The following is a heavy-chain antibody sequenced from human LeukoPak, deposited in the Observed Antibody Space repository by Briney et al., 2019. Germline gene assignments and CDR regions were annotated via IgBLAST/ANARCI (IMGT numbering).Heavy chain of an antibody. CDR3: ARVEITMVRGVTSYYYGMDV. CDR2: IIPIFGTA. V-gene: IGHV1-69*05. J-gene: IGHJ6*02. Sequence: SVKVSCRASGGTFSSYAISWVRQAPGQGLEWMGGIIPIFGTANYAQKFQGRVTITTDESTSTAYMELSSLRSEDTAVYYCARVEITMVRGVTSYYYGMDVWGQGTTVTVSS. D-gene: IGHD3-10*01. CDR1: GGTFSSYA.